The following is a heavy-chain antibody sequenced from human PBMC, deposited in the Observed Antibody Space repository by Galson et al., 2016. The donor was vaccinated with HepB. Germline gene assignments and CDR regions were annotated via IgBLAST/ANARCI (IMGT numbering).Heavy chain of an antibody. CDR3: ARAEANWDGGGDNWVDP. CDR2: TYYRSKWYN. D-gene: IGHD7-27*01. CDR1: GDSVSSDGAA. V-gene: IGHV6-1*01. Sequence: CAISGDSVSSDGAAWNWIRQSPSRGLEWLGRTYYRSKWYNAYALSVKSRITINPDTSKNQFSLQLNSVTPEDTAVYYCARAEANWDGGGDNWVDPWGQGTLVTISS. J-gene: IGHJ5*02.